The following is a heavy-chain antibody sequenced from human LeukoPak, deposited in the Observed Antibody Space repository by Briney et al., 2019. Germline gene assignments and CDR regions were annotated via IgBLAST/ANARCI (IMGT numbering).Heavy chain of an antibody. D-gene: IGHD6-13*01. CDR1: SYTFTSYG. V-gene: IGHV1-18*01. CDR2: ISAYNGNT. J-gene: IGHJ4*02. CDR3: ARAPPSDSSSWSYYFDY. Sequence: SVNVSCKASSYTFTSYGISWARQAPGQGLEWMGWISAYNGNTNYAQKLQGRVTMTTDTSTSTAYMELRSLRSDDTAVYYCARAPPSDSSSWSYYFDYWGQGTLVTVSS.